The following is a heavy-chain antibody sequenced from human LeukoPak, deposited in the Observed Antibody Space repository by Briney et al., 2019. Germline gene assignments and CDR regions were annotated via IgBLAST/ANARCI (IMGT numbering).Heavy chain of an antibody. D-gene: IGHD6-19*01. CDR1: GFTFSSYA. Sequence: GGSLRLSCAASGFTFSSYAMSWVRQAPGKGLEWVSAISGSGGSTYYADSVRGRFTISRDNSKNTVNLQTNSLRAEDTALYYCAGGQMFTSGGFDDWGQGTLVTVSS. V-gene: IGHV3-23*01. CDR3: AGGQMFTSGGFDD. J-gene: IGHJ4*02. CDR2: ISGSGGST.